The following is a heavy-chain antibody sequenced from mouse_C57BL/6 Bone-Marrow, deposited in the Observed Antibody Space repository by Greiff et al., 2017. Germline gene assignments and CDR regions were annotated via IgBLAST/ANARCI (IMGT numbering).Heavy chain of an antibody. D-gene: IGHD2-12*01. CDR2: ISSGSSTI. Sequence: EVKLVESGGGLVKPGGSLTLSCAASGFTFSDYGMHWVRQAPEKGLEWVAYISSGSSTIYYADTVKGRFTISRDNAKNTLYLQMNSLRSEDTAMYYCARDSVNAMDYWGQGTSVTVSA. CDR1: GFTFSDYG. CDR3: ARDSVNAMDY. J-gene: IGHJ4*01. V-gene: IGHV5-17*01.